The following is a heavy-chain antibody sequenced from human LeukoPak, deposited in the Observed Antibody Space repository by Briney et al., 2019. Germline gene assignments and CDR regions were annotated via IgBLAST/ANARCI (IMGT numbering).Heavy chain of an antibody. CDR3: AREGSGNDGMDV. CDR1: GYTFTGYY. V-gene: IGHV1-8*02. CDR2: MIPDSGNT. J-gene: IGHJ6*02. Sequence: GASVKVSCKASGYTFTGYYMHWLRQAPGQGLEWMGWMIPDSGNTGYAQKFQGRVTMTRNTSISTAYMELTSLRSEDTAVYYCAREGSGNDGMDVWGQGTTVTVSS. D-gene: IGHD3-10*01.